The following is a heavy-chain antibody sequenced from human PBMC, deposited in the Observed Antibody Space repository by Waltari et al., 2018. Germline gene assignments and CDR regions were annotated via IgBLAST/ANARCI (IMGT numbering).Heavy chain of an antibody. J-gene: IGHJ6*02. CDR3: AREGVPAAVRADYYYPMDV. V-gene: IGHV1-3*01. CDR1: GYPFTSYI. D-gene: IGHD2-2*01. CDR2: IHAGNGNT. Sequence: QVQLVQSGAEVKRPGASVKVSCKTSGYPFTSYIIHWLRQAPGKRPEGMGWIHAGNGNTKYSQKFQDRVTSTRDTSASTVYMELSSLRSEDPGVYFCAREGVPAAVRADYYYPMDVWGQGTTVTVSS.